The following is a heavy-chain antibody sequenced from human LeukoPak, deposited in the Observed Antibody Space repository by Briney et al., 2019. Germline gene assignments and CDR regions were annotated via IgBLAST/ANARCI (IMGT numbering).Heavy chain of an antibody. Sequence: SETLSLTCTVSGYSISSGYYWGWIRQPPGKGLEWIGSIYHSGSTYYNPSLKSRVTISVDTSKNQFSLKLSSVTAADTAVYYCARVKGYYDSSGYYLDAFDIWGQGTMVTVSS. J-gene: IGHJ3*02. CDR1: GYSISSGYY. CDR3: ARVKGYYDSSGYYLDAFDI. D-gene: IGHD3-22*01. V-gene: IGHV4-38-2*02. CDR2: IYHSGST.